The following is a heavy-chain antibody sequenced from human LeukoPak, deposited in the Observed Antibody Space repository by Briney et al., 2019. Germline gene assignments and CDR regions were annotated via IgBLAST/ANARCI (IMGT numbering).Heavy chain of an antibody. V-gene: IGHV3-9*01. J-gene: IGHJ4*02. CDR1: GFTFRSCS. D-gene: IGHD3-10*01. CDR3: ANGESYYYASGGGY. CDR2: ITWNSGKI. Sequence: GGSLRLSCAASGFTFRSCSMNWVRQAPGKGPEWVSGITWNSGKIDYAASVKGRFTISRGNAKNSLYLHMNSLRPEDTAFYYCANGESYYYASGGGYWGQGTLVTVSS.